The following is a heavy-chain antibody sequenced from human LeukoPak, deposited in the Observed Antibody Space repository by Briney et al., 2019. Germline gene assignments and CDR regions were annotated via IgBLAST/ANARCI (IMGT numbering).Heavy chain of an antibody. CDR2: ISYDGSNK. V-gene: IGHV3-30*18. CDR1: TFTFRTSN. CDR3: AKGRDYDFWSGYSSPDY. Sequence: PGGSLRLSCVASTFTFRTSNMNWVRQAPGKGLEWVAVISYDGSNKYYADSVKGRFTISRDNSKNTLYLQMNSLRAEDTAVYYCAKGRDYDFWSGYSSPDYWGQGTLVTVSS. J-gene: IGHJ4*02. D-gene: IGHD3-3*01.